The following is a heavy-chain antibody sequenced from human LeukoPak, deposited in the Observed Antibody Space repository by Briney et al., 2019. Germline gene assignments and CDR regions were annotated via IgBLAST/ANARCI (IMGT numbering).Heavy chain of an antibody. J-gene: IGHJ4*02. Sequence: SETLSLTCTVSGGSLSSSSDYWGWIRQPPGKGLEWIGSFYYSQSTYYIPSLNRPVTISVDTSKNQCYLKLSAVTAGDSAVVYCASENSGSYRECDYWGQGTLVTVSS. V-gene: IGHV4-39*01. CDR1: GGSLSSSSDY. CDR3: ASENSGSYRECDY. D-gene: IGHD1-26*01. CDR2: FYYSQST.